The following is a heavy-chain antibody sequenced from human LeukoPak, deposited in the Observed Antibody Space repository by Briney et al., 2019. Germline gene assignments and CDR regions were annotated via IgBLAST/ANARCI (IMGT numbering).Heavy chain of an antibody. CDR3: ATCSSHYYYYYYMDV. CDR1: GYTFTSYY. D-gene: IGHD2-2*01. J-gene: IGHJ6*03. CDR2: IIPIFGTA. V-gene: IGHV1-69*06. Sequence: SVKVSCKASGYTFTSYYMHWVRQAPGQGLEWMGGIIPIFGTANYAQKFQGRVTITADKSTSTAYMELSSLRSEDTAVYYCATCSSHYYYYYYMDVWGKGTTVTVSS.